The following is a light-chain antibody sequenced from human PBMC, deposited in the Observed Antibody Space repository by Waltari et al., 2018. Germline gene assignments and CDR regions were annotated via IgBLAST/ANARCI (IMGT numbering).Light chain of an antibody. Sequence: QSALTQPRSVSGSPGPSVHIPCTGTSSAVRTYNYVSWYQQHPGKAPKLIIYDVNARPSGVPDRFSGSKSGNTASLTISGLQAEDEADYYCCSYAGSYIWVFGGGTKLTVL. V-gene: IGLV2-11*01. J-gene: IGLJ3*02. CDR3: CSYAGSYIWV. CDR2: DVN. CDR1: SSAVRTYNY.